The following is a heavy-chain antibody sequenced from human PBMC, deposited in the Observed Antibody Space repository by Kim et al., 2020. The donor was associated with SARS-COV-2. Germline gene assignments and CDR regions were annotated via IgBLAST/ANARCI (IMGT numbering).Heavy chain of an antibody. J-gene: IGHJ4*02. D-gene: IGHD2-2*01. V-gene: IGHV3-11*05. CDR2: ISSSSSYT. CDR1: GFTFSDYY. CDR3: ARAYCSSTSCYLHFDY. Sequence: GGSLRLSCAASGFTFSDYYMSWIRQAPGKGLEWVSYISSSSSYTNYADSVKGRFTISRDNAKNSLYLQMNSLRAEDTAVYYCARAYCSSTSCYLHFDYWGQGTLVTVSS.